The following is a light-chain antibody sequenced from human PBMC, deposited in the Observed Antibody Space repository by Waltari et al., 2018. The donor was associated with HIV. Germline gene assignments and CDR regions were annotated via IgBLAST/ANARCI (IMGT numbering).Light chain of an antibody. CDR3: QQYGRSPPMYT. V-gene: IGKV3-20*01. CDR2: GVS. Sequence: IVLTQSPGTLSLSPGERATLSCRASQSVNSNFLAWYQQRAGQAPRLLIYGVSSRATGIPDRFSGSGSGTDFTLTISRLEPEDSAVYYCQQYGRSPPMYTFGQGTKLEIK. CDR1: QSVNSNF. J-gene: IGKJ2*01.